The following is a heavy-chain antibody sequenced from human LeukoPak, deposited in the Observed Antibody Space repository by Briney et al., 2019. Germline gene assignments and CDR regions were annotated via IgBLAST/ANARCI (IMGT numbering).Heavy chain of an antibody. J-gene: IGHJ4*02. CDR2: ISSSASTI. CDR1: GFSFSSYD. CDR3: AGGVPTTL. V-gene: IGHV3-48*03. Sequence: PGGSLRLSCAASGFSFSSYDINWVRQAPGKGLEWVSYISSSASTIYYVDSVKGRFAISRDIAKNSLYLQMNSLRAEGTAVYYCAGGVPTTLWGQGTLVTVSS. D-gene: IGHD1-26*01.